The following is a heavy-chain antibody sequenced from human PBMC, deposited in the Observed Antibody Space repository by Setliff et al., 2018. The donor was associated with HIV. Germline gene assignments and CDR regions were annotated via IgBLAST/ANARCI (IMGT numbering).Heavy chain of an antibody. CDR1: GGSIRSH. D-gene: IGHD2-15*01. CDR2: IHYSGST. J-gene: IGHJ3*02. V-gene: IGHV4-59*11. CDR3: ARVDRVESAFDI. Sequence: SETLSLTCSVSGGSIRSHWSWIRQPPGKGLEWVGYIHYSGSTKYDSSLKRRVTMSIDTSKNKFSLKLSSATAADTAIYYCARVDRVESAFDIWGQGAMVTVSS.